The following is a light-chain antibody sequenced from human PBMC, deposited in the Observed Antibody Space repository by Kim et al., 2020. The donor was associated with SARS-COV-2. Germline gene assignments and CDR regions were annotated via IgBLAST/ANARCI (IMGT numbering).Light chain of an antibody. CDR1: QSITSSY. V-gene: IGKV3-20*01. CDR2: GAS. CDR3: QQYDSSPWT. Sequence: EIVLTQSPGTLSLSPGERATLSCRASQSITSSYLVWYQQKPGQAPRLLIYGASSRATGIPDRFSGSGSGTDFTLSISRLEPEDSAVYYCQQYDSSPWTFGQGTKVE. J-gene: IGKJ1*01.